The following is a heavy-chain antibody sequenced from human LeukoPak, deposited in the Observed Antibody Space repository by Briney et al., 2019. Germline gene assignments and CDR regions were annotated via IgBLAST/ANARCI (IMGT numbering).Heavy chain of an antibody. CDR3: TQISGVGGQEGGGFDI. D-gene: IGHD1-26*01. CDR2: IFWDDDK. Sequence: SGPTLVKPTQTLTLTCTFSGFSLSSSGVGVGWIRQPPGKALEWLALIFWDDDKRYSPSLKSRLTITKDTPKNQVVLTVTNMDPVDTATYYCTQISGVGGQEGGGFDIWGQWTMVTVSS. V-gene: IGHV2-5*02. CDR1: GFSLSSSGVG. J-gene: IGHJ3*02.